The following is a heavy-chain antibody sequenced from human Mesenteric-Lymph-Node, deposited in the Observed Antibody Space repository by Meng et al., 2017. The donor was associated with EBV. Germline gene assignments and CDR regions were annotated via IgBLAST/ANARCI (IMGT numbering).Heavy chain of an antibody. J-gene: IGHJ5*02. V-gene: IGHV1-2*06. CDR1: GYTFTSYY. Sequence: VQRVQAGAEGKKPGASWKVSCKASGYTFTSYYMHWVRQAPGRGLEWMGRINPNSGGTNYAQKFQGRVTMTRDTSISTAYMELSRLRSDDTAVYYCARVYGSGSPNHWGQGTLVTVSS. D-gene: IGHD3-10*01. CDR2: INPNSGGT. CDR3: ARVYGSGSPNH.